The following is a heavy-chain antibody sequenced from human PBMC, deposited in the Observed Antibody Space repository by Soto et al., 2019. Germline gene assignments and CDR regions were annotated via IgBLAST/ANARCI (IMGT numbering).Heavy chain of an antibody. Sequence: GGSLRLSCAASGFTFSSYWMSWVRQAPGKGLEWVANIKQDGSEKYYVDSVKGRFTISRDNAKNSLYLQMNSLRAEDTAVYYCARVGVGYCSSTSCHTRYYYYYYGMDVWGQGTTVTVSS. CDR3: ARVGVGYCSSTSCHTRYYYYYYGMDV. J-gene: IGHJ6*02. V-gene: IGHV3-7*05. CDR2: IKQDGSEK. D-gene: IGHD2-2*02. CDR1: GFTFSSYW.